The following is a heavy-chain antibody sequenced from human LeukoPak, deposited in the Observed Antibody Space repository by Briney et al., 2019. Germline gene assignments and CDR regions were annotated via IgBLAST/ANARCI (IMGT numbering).Heavy chain of an antibody. V-gene: IGHV3-21*01. J-gene: IGHJ3*02. Sequence: GGSLRLSCAASGFTFSSYSMNWVRQAPGKGLEWVSSISSSSSYIYYADSVKGRFTISRDNAKNSLYLQMNSLRAEDTAVYYCASRGYDSSGYAFDIWGQGTMVTVSS. D-gene: IGHD3-22*01. CDR2: ISSSSSYI. CDR3: ASRGYDSSGYAFDI. CDR1: GFTFSSYS.